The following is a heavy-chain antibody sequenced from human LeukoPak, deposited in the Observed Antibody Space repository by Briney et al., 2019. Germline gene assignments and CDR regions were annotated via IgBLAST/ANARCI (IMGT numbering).Heavy chain of an antibody. V-gene: IGHV3-74*01. CDR1: GFTFSTAW. Sequence: GGSLRLSCAASGFTFSTAWMHWVRQAPGKGLVWVSRIYSDGSSTTHADSVKGRFTISRDNAKDTLYLQMNSLRAEDTAVYYCATDAGHGFSFWGQGTMVTVSS. CDR2: IYSDGSST. CDR3: ATDAGHGFSF. D-gene: IGHD3/OR15-3a*01. J-gene: IGHJ3*01.